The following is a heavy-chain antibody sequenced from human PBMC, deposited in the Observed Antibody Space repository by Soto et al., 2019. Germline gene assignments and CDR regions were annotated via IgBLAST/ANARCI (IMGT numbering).Heavy chain of an antibody. Sequence: PSETLSLTCTVSCGSISSGDYYWSWIRQPPGKGLEWIGYIYYSGSTYYNPSLKSRVTISVDTSKNQFSLKLSSVTAADTAVYYCARATYYDILTGYYTDFDYWGQGTLVTVSS. CDR3: ARATYYDILTGYYTDFDY. CDR1: CGSISSGDYY. V-gene: IGHV4-30-4*01. J-gene: IGHJ4*02. D-gene: IGHD3-9*01. CDR2: IYYSGST.